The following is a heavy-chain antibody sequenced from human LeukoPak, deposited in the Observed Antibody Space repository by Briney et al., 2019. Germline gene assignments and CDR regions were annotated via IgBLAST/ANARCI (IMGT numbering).Heavy chain of an antibody. Sequence: PSETLSLTCAVSGGSISSGSYSWSWIRQPPGKGLEWIGYIYPRGSTYYNPSLKSRVILSLDKSANQFSLNLSSVTAADTAVYYCARFSPRAMGNYLDFWGQGTLVTVSS. CDR2: IYPRGST. J-gene: IGHJ4*02. CDR3: ARFSPRAMGNYLDF. CDR1: GGSISSGSYS. D-gene: IGHD7-27*01. V-gene: IGHV4-30-2*01.